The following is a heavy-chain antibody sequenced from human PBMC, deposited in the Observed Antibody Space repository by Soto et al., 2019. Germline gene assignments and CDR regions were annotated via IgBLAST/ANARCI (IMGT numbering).Heavy chain of an antibody. CDR3: STRAYDTNGYYRFDP. D-gene: IGHD3-22*01. Sequence: SETLSLTCTVSGGSISSYYWSWIRQPPGKGLEWIGYIYYSGSTNYNPSRKSRVTISLDTSKNQFSLTLSAVTAADTAMYYCSTRAYDTNGYYRFDPWGQGTLVTVSS. CDR1: GGSISSYY. CDR2: IYYSGST. J-gene: IGHJ5*01. V-gene: IGHV4-59*12.